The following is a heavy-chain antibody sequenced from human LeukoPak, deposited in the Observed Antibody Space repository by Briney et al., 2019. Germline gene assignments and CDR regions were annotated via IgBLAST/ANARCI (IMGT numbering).Heavy chain of an antibody. CDR2: INHSGST. J-gene: IGHJ5*02. V-gene: IGHV4-34*01. D-gene: IGHD2-2*01. Sequence: KPSETLSLTCAVYGGSFSGYYWSWIRQPPGKGLEWIGEINHSGSTNYNPSLKSRVTISVDTSKNQFSLKLSSVTAADTAVYYCARRAVVVPAAIAATPDNWFDPWGQGTLVTVSS. CDR3: ARRAVVVPAAIAATPDNWFDP. CDR1: GGSFSGYY.